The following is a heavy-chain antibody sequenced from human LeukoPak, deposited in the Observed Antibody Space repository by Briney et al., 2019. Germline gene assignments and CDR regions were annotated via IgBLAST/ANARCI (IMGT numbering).Heavy chain of an antibody. Sequence: SETLSLTCTVSGGSISSYYWSWIRQPLGKGLEWIGYIYYSGSTNYNPSLKSRVTISVDTSKNQFSLKLNSVTAADTAVYFCARTTEGGYTYDYFYYYMDVWGKGTTVTISS. CDR3: ARTTEGGYTYDYFYYYMDV. D-gene: IGHD5-18*01. CDR1: GGSISSYY. CDR2: IYYSGST. V-gene: IGHV4-59*01. J-gene: IGHJ6*03.